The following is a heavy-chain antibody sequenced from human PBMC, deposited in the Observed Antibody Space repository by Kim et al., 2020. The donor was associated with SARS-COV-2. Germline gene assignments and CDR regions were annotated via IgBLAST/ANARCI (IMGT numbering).Heavy chain of an antibody. V-gene: IGHV4-59*08. J-gene: IGHJ4*02. CDR2: VYYIGST. Sequence: SETLSLTCTVSRGSISNYYWSWIRQPPGKGLEWIGFVYYIGSTNYNPSLKSRVTISVDTSKNQFSLKLRSVTAADTAVYYFAGHVSSRWLFDYWVQGILV. CDR3: AGHVSSRWLFDY. CDR1: RGSISNYY. D-gene: IGHD6-13*01.